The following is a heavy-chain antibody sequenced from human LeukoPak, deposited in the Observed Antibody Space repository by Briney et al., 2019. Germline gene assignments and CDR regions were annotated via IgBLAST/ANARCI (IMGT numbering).Heavy chain of an antibody. CDR3: ARERDWRFFDY. CDR2: IDQDGSEK. V-gene: IGHV3-7*01. D-gene: IGHD3-3*01. J-gene: IGHJ4*02. Sequence: GGSLRLSCAVSGLIFRSYWMSWVRQAPGKGLEWVANIDQDGSEKYFVDSVKGRFTISRDNAKNSLHLQMNTLRAEDTAVYYCARERDWRFFDYWGQGTLVTVSS. CDR1: GLIFRSYW.